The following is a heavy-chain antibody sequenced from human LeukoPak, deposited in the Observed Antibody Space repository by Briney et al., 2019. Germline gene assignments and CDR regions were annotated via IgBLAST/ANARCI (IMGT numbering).Heavy chain of an antibody. Sequence: SGGSLRLSCVVSGFTFSNFWMSWVRQAPGKGLEWVANIKVDGSEKYYMDSVKGRFTISRDNAENPLYLQMNSLRAEDTAVYYCARKTGVTGEAFDYWGQGTQVTVSS. V-gene: IGHV3-7*03. CDR3: ARKTGVTGEAFDY. D-gene: IGHD7-27*01. CDR2: IKVDGSEK. CDR1: GFTFSNFW. J-gene: IGHJ4*02.